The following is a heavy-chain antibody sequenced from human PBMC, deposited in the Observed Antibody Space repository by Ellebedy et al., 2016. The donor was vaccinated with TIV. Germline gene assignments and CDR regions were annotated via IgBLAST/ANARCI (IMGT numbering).Heavy chain of an antibody. CDR2: FGTAGDT. V-gene: IGHV3-13*01. CDR1: GFTFSSYD. J-gene: IGHJ4*03. CDR3: ARVRFGDTAVDY. Sequence: GESLRLSCAASGFTFSSYDMHWVRQGTGKGLEWVSAFGTAGDTYYPGSVKGRFTISRENAKNSLYLQITSLRAEDTAVYYCARVRFGDTAVDYWGQGTLVTVSS. D-gene: IGHD2-21*01.